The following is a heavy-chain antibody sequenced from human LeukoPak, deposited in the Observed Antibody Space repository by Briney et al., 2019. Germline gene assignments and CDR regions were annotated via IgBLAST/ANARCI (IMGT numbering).Heavy chain of an antibody. V-gene: IGHV1-69*13. CDR1: GGTFSSYA. J-gene: IGHJ4*02. CDR3: ARGFDDSSGYYYGRFYFDY. Sequence: ASVKVSCKASGGTFSSYAISWVRQAPGQGLEWMGGIIPMFGTANYAQKFQGRVTITADESTGTAYMELSSLRSEDTAVYYCARGFDDSSGYYYGRFYFDYWGQGTLVTVSS. D-gene: IGHD3-22*01. CDR2: IIPMFGTA.